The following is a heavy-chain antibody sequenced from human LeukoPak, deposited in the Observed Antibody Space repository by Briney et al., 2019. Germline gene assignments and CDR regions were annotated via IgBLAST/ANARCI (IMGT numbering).Heavy chain of an antibody. V-gene: IGHV3-21*01. CDR2: ISSSSSYI. Sequence: GGSLRLSCAASGFTFSSYSMNWVRQAPGKGLEWVSSISSSSSYIYYADSVKGRFTISRDNAKNSLYLQMNSLRAEDTAVYYCARDGEDIVVVPAASFDPWGQGTLVTVSS. D-gene: IGHD2-2*01. J-gene: IGHJ5*02. CDR3: ARDGEDIVVVPAASFDP. CDR1: GFTFSSYS.